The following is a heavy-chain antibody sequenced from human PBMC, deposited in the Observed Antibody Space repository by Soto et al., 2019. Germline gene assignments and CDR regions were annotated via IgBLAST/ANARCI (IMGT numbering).Heavy chain of an antibody. Sequence: SETLSLTCTVSGGSISRSPYYWAWIRQPPGKGLQWIGNIYCNGNTFYNPSLKSRVTISIDTSKSQFSLGLSSVTASDTAVYYCARHGPLTNNWNQLNCWGQGTLVTVSS. V-gene: IGHV4-39*01. CDR3: ARHGPLTNNWNQLNC. D-gene: IGHD1-1*01. CDR2: IYCNGNT. CDR1: GGSISRSPYY. J-gene: IGHJ4*02.